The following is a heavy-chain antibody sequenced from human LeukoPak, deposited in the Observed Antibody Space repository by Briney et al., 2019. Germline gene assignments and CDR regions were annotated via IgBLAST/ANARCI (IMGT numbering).Heavy chain of an antibody. Sequence: ASVKVSCKASGYTFTGYYMHWVRQAPGQGLEWMGIINPSGGSTSYAQKFQGRVTITADESTSTAYMELSSLRSEDTAVYYCARELGCGYSSGWYCAFDVWGQGTMVTVSS. CDR2: INPSGGST. CDR1: GYTFTGYY. CDR3: ARELGCGYSSGWYCAFDV. V-gene: IGHV1-46*01. D-gene: IGHD6-19*01. J-gene: IGHJ3*01.